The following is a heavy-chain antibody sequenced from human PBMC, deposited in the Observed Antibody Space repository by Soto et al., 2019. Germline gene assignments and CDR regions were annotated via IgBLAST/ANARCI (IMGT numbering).Heavy chain of an antibody. J-gene: IGHJ6*02. CDR1: GGSISSGGYY. V-gene: IGHV4-31*03. CDR2: IYYSGST. Sequence: QVQLQESGPGLVKPSQTLSLTCTVSGGSISSGGYYWSWIRQHPGKGLEWIGYIYYSGSTYYNPSPQIRVTISVDTAKNQFSLKLSSVTAADTAVYYCARGSDYYGSGRLYYYGMDVWGQGTTVTVSS. CDR3: ARGSDYYGSGRLYYYGMDV. D-gene: IGHD3-10*01.